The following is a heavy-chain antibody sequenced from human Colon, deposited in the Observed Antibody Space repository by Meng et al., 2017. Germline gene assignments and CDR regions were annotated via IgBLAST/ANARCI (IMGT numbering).Heavy chain of an antibody. V-gene: IGHV4-30-4*01. Sequence: QVALEDAGPGLVQPSQTLSLTCTVSGGSISSGDYYWSWIRQPPGKGLEWIGYIDYSGSTYSNASLKSRVTISIDRSKNQFSLKLSSVTAADTAVYYCAIDRKHYGERGWFDPWGQGTLVTVSS. CDR1: GGSISSGDYY. CDR3: AIDRKHYGERGWFDP. D-gene: IGHD4-17*01. J-gene: IGHJ5*02. CDR2: IDYSGST.